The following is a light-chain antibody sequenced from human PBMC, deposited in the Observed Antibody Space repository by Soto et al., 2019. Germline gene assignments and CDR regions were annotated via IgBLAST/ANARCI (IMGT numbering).Light chain of an antibody. CDR1: QSVSSN. Sequence: EVVMTQSPATLSVSPGERATLSCRASQSVSSNLAWYQQKVGQAPRLLIYDASSRATGIPDRFSGGGSGTDFTLTISRLEPEDFAVYYCQQFSSYPLTFGGGTKVDIK. V-gene: IGKV3-20*01. CDR3: QQFSSYPLT. J-gene: IGKJ4*01. CDR2: DAS.